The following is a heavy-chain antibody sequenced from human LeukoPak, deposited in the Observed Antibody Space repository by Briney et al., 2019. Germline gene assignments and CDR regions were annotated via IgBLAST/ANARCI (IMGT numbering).Heavy chain of an antibody. D-gene: IGHD3-22*01. CDR1: GFTFSDYA. CDR3: AKEAFVYSGYYPLDY. V-gene: IGHV3-30*02. J-gene: IGHJ4*02. CDR2: IRYDGRNK. Sequence: GGSLRLSCAASGFTFSDYAMHWVRQAPGKGLGWLTFIRYDGRNKYYADSLKGRFTISRDDSKNTLCLQMNSLRAEDTAVYYCAKEAFVYSGYYPLDYWGQGTLVTVSS.